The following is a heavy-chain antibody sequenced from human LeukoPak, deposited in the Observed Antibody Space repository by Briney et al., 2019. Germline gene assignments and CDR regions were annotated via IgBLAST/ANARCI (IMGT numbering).Heavy chain of an antibody. CDR1: GYSISSGYYW. J-gene: IGHJ3*02. CDR2: IYWDDDK. CDR3: AHTGAYCSGGSCYDFDAFDI. V-gene: IGHV2-5*02. Sequence: TLSLTCTVSGYSISSGYYWGWIRQPPGKALEWLALIYWDDDKRYSPSLKSRLTITKDTSKNQVVLTMTNMDPVDTATYYCAHTGAYCSGGSCYDFDAFDIWGQGTMVTVSS. D-gene: IGHD2-15*01.